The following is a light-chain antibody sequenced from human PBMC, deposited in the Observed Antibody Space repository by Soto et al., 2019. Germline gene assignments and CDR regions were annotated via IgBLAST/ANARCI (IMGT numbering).Light chain of an antibody. J-gene: IGKJ2*01. Sequence: DIQMTQSPSSLSASVGDTVNFTCRASQTVSTYLNWYLLKPGKAPKLLIYGASSLQSGVPSRFSANGSATEFALTISGLRPEDSATFYCQQSYKTPRTFGQGSRLEIK. CDR3: QQSYKTPRT. CDR1: QTVSTY. V-gene: IGKV1-39*01. CDR2: GAS.